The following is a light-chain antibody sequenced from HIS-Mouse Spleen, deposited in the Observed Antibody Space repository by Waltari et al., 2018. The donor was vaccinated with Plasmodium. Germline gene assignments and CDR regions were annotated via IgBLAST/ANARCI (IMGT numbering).Light chain of an antibody. Sequence: SYELTQPPSVSVSPGQTARITCSGDALPKKYAYWYQQKSGQAPVLVIYEDSKRPSGIPEGFSGSSSGTMATLNISGAQVEDEADYYGYSTDSSGNHRVFGGGTKLTVL. CDR2: EDS. CDR1: ALPKKY. CDR3: YSTDSSGNHRV. V-gene: IGLV3-10*01. J-gene: IGLJ3*02.